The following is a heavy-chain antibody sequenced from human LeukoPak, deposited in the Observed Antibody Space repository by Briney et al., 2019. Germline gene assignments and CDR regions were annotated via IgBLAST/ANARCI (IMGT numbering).Heavy chain of an antibody. CDR3: ARVDSIAAGDSTRSPAFDI. J-gene: IGHJ3*02. D-gene: IGHD6-25*01. CDR1: GFSFSAYS. CDR2: IGSGTSQI. V-gene: IGHV3-21*01. Sequence: GGSLRLSCAASGFSFSAYSMNWVRQTPGKGLEWVSAIGSGTSQIWYADSVKGRFTISRDNSKNTLFLQMNSLRAEDAAVYYCARVDSIAAGDSTRSPAFDIWGQGTMVTVSS.